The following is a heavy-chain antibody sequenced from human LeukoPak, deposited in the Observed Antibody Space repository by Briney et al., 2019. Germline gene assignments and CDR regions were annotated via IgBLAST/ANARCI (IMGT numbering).Heavy chain of an antibody. CDR2: INHSGST. D-gene: IGHD5/OR15-5a*01. V-gene: IGHV4-34*01. CDR1: GGSFSGYY. CDR3: ARVSVSGTYDY. J-gene: IGHJ4*02. Sequence: SETLSLTCAVSGGSFSGYYWSWIRQPPPKGLEWIGEINHSGSTNHNPSLKSRVTISVDTSKNQFSLKLSSVPAADTAVYYCARVSVSGTYDYWGQGTLVTVCS.